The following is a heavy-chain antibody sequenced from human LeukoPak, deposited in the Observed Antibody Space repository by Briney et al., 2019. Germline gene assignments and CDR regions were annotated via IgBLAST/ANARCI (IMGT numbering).Heavy chain of an antibody. CDR1: GGSISSGGYY. CDR3: ARLISGSYHLYFDD. CDR2: LYSDGART. D-gene: IGHD3-10*01. Sequence: ETLSLTCTVSGGSISSGGYYWSWIRQHPGKGLEWLSILYSDGARTQCADSAKGRFTISRDNSKNTLYLQMNSLRAEDTALYYCARLISGSYHLYFDDWGLGTLVTVSS. J-gene: IGHJ4*02. V-gene: IGHV3-66*01.